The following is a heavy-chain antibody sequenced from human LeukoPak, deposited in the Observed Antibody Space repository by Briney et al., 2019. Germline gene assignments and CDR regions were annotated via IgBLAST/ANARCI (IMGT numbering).Heavy chain of an antibody. CDR3: ARGVAVAGIYFDY. D-gene: IGHD6-19*01. V-gene: IGHV7-4-1*02. CDR1: GYTFTSYA. CDR2: INTNTGNP. J-gene: IGHJ4*02. Sequence: ASVTVSCKASGYTFTSYAMNWVRQAPGQGLEWMGWINTNTGNPTYAQGFTGRFVFSLDTSVSTAYLQISSLRAEDTAVYYCARGVAVAGIYFDYWGQGTLVTVSS.